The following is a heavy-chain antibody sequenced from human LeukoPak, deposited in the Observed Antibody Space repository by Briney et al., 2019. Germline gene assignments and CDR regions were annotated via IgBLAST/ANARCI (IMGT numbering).Heavy chain of an antibody. CDR1: GYTFTDYY. CDR2: INPNSGGT. V-gene: IGHV1-2*02. CDR3: ARSSYYYDSRGYYYLDY. Sequence: ASVKVSCKASGYTFTDYYMHWVRQAPGQGLEWMGWINPNSGGTNYAQKFQGRVTMTRDTSTSTAYMELSRLRSDDTAVYYCARSSYYYDSRGYYYLDYWGQGTLVTVSS. D-gene: IGHD3-22*01. J-gene: IGHJ4*02.